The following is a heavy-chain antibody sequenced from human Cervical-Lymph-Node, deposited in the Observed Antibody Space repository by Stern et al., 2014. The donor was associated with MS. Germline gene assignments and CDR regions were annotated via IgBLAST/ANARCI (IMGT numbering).Heavy chain of an antibody. CDR2: SIPIFGKA. J-gene: IGHJ4*02. CDR1: GGTFSSYA. V-gene: IGHV1-69*01. CDR3: ARSYGAVAGTGSDY. D-gene: IGHD6-19*01. Sequence: QDQLVESGAEVKKPGSSVKVSCKASGGTFSSYAISWVRQAPGQGLEWMGGSIPIFGKAKYARKLQGRGVIPSGETSRTTFMELSSLRSEDTAVYYCARSYGAVAGTGSDYWGQGTLVTVSS.